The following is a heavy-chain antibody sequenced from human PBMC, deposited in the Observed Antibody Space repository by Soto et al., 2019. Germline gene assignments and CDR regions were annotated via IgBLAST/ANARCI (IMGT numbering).Heavy chain of an antibody. Sequence: VASVKVSCKASGYTFTSYDINWVRQANGQGLEWMGWMNPNSGGPISAQKFQGRVTMTRDTSISTAYLELSRLRSDDTAVYYCARGGTTSLDYWGQGTQVTVSS. CDR2: MNPNSGGP. V-gene: IGHV1-8*01. D-gene: IGHD1-1*01. CDR1: GYTFTSYD. CDR3: ARGGTTSLDY. J-gene: IGHJ4*02.